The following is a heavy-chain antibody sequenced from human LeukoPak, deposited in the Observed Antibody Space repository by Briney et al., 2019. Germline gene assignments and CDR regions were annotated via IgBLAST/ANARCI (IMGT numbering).Heavy chain of an antibody. Sequence: AGASLKPPRKGAGCSLTSYWFGWVRQLPGQGLQGMGILYPGDSDTRYSPSFQGQVIISADKSISTAYLQWSSLKASDTAMYYCARLFSTNYRFDYWGQGTLVTVSS. J-gene: IGHJ4*02. D-gene: IGHD2-8*01. CDR2: LYPGDSDT. CDR1: GCSLTSYW. V-gene: IGHV5-51*01. CDR3: ARLFSTNYRFDY.